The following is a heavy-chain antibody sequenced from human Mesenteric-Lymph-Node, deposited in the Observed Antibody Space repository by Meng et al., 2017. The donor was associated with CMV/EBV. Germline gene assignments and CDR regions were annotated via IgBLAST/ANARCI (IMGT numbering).Heavy chain of an antibody. D-gene: IGHD1-1*01. CDR2: MWYDGTNK. V-gene: IGHV3-33*06. CDR3: AKLANWNYFDY. Sequence: LSLTCAASGFTFSSYGMHWVRQAPGKGLEWVAVMWYDGTNKFYGDSVKGRFTISRDNSKNTLYLQMNSLRAEDTAVYYCAKLANWNYFDYWGQGTLVTVSS. J-gene: IGHJ4*02. CDR1: GFTFSSYG.